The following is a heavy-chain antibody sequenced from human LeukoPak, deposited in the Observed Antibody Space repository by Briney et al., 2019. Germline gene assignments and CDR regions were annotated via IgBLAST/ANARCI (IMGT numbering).Heavy chain of an antibody. D-gene: IGHD6-13*01. CDR1: GGSISSYY. V-gene: IGHV4-4*07. CDR2: IYTSGST. J-gene: IGHJ6*03. Sequence: SETLSLTCTVSGGSISSYYWSWIRQPAGKGLEWIGRIYTSGSTNYNPSLKSRVTMSVDTSKNQFSLKLSSVTAADTAVYYCARLLVFSGPISSSWAYYMDVWGKGTTVTVPS. CDR3: ARLLVFSGPISSSWAYYMDV.